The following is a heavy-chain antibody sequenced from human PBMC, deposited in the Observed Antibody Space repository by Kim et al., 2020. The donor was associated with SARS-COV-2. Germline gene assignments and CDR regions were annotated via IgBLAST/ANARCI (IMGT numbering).Heavy chain of an antibody. D-gene: IGHD6-13*01. V-gene: IGHV3-23*01. J-gene: IGHJ5*02. CDR3: AKEARAYSSSWYAVNWFGP. CDR2: TSGSGGST. CDR1: GFTFSSYA. Sequence: GGSLRLSCAASGFTFSSYAMSWVRQAPGKGLEWVSATSGSGGSTYYADSVKGRFTISRDNSKNTLYLQMNSLRAEDTAVYYCAKEARAYSSSWYAVNWFGPWGQGAMVTVSS.